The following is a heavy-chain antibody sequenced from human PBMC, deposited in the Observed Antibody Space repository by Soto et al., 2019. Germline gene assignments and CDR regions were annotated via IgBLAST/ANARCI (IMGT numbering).Heavy chain of an antibody. V-gene: IGHV1-69*06. CDR1: GYTFNTYA. D-gene: IGHD3-9*01. CDR2: IIPIFGST. Sequence: ASVKVSCKASGYTFNTYAMNWVRQAPGQGLEWMGAIIPIFGSTNYAQTFECRVTLTADKATPTVYMELSSLTIDDTAVYYCARSSFVTSGFYRYYFDSWGQGNQVTISS. CDR3: ARSSFVTSGFYRYYFDS. J-gene: IGHJ4*02.